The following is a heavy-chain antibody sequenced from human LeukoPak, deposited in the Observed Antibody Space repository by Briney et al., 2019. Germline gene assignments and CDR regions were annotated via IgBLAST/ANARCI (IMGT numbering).Heavy chain of an antibody. Sequence: SETLSLTCTVSGGSISSYYWSWIRQPPGKGLEWIGYIYYSGSTNYNPSLKSRVTISVDTSKSQFSLKLSSVTAADTAVYYCARGGPEAVVVAEPSFDYWGQGTLVTVSS. CDR1: GGSISSYY. CDR2: IYYSGST. CDR3: ARGGPEAVVVAEPSFDY. D-gene: IGHD2-15*01. J-gene: IGHJ4*02. V-gene: IGHV4-59*12.